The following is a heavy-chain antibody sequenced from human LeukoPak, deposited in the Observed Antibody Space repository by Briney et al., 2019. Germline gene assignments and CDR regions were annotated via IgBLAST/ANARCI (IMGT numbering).Heavy chain of an antibody. D-gene: IGHD3-10*01. Sequence: SETLSLTCAVYGGSFSGYYWSWIRQPPGKGLEWIGEINHSGSTNYNPSLKSRVTISVDTSKNQFSLKLSSVTAADTAVYYRARGQWFGVNWFDPWGQGTLVTVSS. CDR3: ARGQWFGVNWFDP. J-gene: IGHJ5*02. V-gene: IGHV4-34*01. CDR1: GGSFSGYY. CDR2: INHSGST.